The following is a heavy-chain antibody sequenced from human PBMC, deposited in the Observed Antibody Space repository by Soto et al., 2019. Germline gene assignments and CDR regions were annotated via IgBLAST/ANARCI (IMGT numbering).Heavy chain of an antibody. CDR1: IVAFSKF. Sequence: QAQLEQSGGEVKKPGSSVKVSCKASIVAFSKFVTWVRQAPGLGLEWVGGIIPIFGTANYAQKFQGRVTITADESTRTSYMEVNNLSSEDTAVYYCAKVRYSSPMGYYYGMDVWGQGTTVTVSS. CDR2: IIPIFGTA. CDR3: AKVRYSSPMGYYYGMDV. J-gene: IGHJ6*01. D-gene: IGHD6-19*01. V-gene: IGHV1-69*01.